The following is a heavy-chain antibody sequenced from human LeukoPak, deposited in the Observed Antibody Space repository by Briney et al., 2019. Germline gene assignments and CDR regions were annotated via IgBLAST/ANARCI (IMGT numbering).Heavy chain of an antibody. Sequence: SETLSLTCTVSGGSISSSSYYWGWIRQPPGKGLEWIGSIYYSGSTYYNPSLKRRLTISVDTSKNQFSLKLSSVTAADTAVYYCVRPDDNSFDFWGQGTMVTVSS. J-gene: IGHJ3*01. V-gene: IGHV4-39*01. CDR2: IYYSGST. CDR1: GGSISSSSYY. D-gene: IGHD3-9*01. CDR3: VRPDDNSFDF.